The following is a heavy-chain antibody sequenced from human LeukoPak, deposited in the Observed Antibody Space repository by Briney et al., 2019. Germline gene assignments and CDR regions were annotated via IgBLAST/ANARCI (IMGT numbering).Heavy chain of an antibody. CDR1: GDSISTGSYY. J-gene: IGHJ3*02. D-gene: IGHD6-13*01. Sequence: PSETLSLTCTVSGDSISTGSYYWSWIRQPAGRGPEWIGRIYTSGSTKYNPPLKSRVTISVDTSKNQFSLKLSSVTAADTAVYYCARVYKQQLVDSAFDIWGQGTMVTVSS. CDR2: IYTSGST. CDR3: ARVYKQQLVDSAFDI. V-gene: IGHV4-61*02.